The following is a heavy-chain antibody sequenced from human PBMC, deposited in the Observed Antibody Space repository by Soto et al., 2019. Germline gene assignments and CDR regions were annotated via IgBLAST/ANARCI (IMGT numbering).Heavy chain of an antibody. CDR2: TYYRSKWST. J-gene: IGHJ4*02. CDR3: ARDSPGYGDSVLFAY. V-gene: IGHV6-1*01. D-gene: IGHD4-17*01. Sequence: SQTLELTCAISGDSVSSNSLALDWTRHSPSRGIEWLGRTYYRSKWSTAYAVSVESRPTLNPDTSTSHFSLQLNSVTPDDTAVYYCARDSPGYGDSVLFAYWGQGTPVSSPQ. CDR1: GDSVSSNSLA.